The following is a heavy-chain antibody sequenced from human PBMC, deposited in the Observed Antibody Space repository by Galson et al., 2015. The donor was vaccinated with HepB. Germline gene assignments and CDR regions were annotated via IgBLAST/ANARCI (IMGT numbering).Heavy chain of an antibody. Sequence: SVKVSCKASGYTFTSYDINWVRQATGQGLEWMGWMNPNSGNTGYAQKFQGRVTMTRNTSISTAYMELSSLRSEDTAVYYCAREYYDFWSDYYYYYGMDVWGQGTTVTVSS. CDR3: AREYYDFWSDYYYYYGMDV. CDR1: GYTFTSYD. V-gene: IGHV1-8*01. D-gene: IGHD3-3*01. CDR2: MNPNSGNT. J-gene: IGHJ6*02.